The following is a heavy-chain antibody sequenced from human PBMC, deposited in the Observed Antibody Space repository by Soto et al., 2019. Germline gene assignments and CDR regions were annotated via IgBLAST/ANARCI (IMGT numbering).Heavy chain of an antibody. CDR1: GGTFKNCG. J-gene: IGHJ6*02. V-gene: IGHV1-69*01. CDR3: AAELGFGNLSVV. Sequence: QVQVVQSGVEVRRPGSSVKVSCKASGGTFKNCGISWVRQAPGQGLEWMGGIIPLFGTTDFAQRFQGRLTITTDESITTAFMELSRLRSEETATYYCAAELGFGNLSVVWGQGTTVIVSS. CDR2: IIPLFGTT. D-gene: IGHD3-10*01.